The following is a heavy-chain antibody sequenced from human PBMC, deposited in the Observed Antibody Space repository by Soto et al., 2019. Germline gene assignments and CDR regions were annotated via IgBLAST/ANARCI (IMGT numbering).Heavy chain of an antibody. D-gene: IGHD4-4*01. Sequence: GGSLRLSCAASGFTFSSYSMNWVRQAPGKGLEWVSSISGSSSSIYYADSVKGRFTISRDNAKNTLYLQMNSLRAEDTAVYYCAKGRMTTRYYYYYMDVWGKGTTVTVSS. CDR1: GFTFSSYS. J-gene: IGHJ6*03. V-gene: IGHV3-21*04. CDR3: AKGRMTTRYYYYYMDV. CDR2: ISGSSSSI.